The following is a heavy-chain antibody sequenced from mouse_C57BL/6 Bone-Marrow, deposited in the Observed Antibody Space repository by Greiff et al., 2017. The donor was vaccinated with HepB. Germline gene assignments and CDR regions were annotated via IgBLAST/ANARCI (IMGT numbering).Heavy chain of an antibody. CDR1: GYTFTSYW. J-gene: IGHJ3*01. Sequence: VQLQQPGAELVRPGSSVKLSCKASGYTFTSYWMHWVKQRPIQGLEWIGNIDPSDSETHYNQKFKDKATLTVDKSSSTAYMQLSSLTSEDSAVYYCARDGQRALWFAYWGQGTLVTVSA. CDR3: ARDGQRALWFAY. CDR2: IDPSDSET. D-gene: IGHD2-3*01. V-gene: IGHV1-52*01.